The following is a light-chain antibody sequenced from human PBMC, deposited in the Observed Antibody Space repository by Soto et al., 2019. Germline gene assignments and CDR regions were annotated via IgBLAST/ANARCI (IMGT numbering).Light chain of an antibody. Sequence: DINMTQSPSAVSASVGDRVTITCRASQGINNYLAWFQQKPVKAPKRLXYAASTLQTGVPSRFSGSGSGTEFTLTISSLQPEDFANNYCQQYSTYNPRTFGQGTKVDIK. J-gene: IGKJ1*01. CDR2: AAS. CDR1: QGINNY. V-gene: IGKV1-17*03. CDR3: QQYSTYNPRT.